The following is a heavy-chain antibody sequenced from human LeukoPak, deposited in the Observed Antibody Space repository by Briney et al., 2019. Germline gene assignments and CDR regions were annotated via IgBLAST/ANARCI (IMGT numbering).Heavy chain of an antibody. CDR3: ARTPPSGIAAARSVDY. CDR1: GGSFSGYY. J-gene: IGHJ4*02. V-gene: IGHV4-34*01. D-gene: IGHD6-13*01. Sequence: SETLSLTCAVYGGSFSGYYWSWIRQPPGKGLEWIGEINHSGSTNYNPSLKSRVTISVDTSKNQFSLKLSSVTAADTAVYYCARTPPSGIAAARSVDYWGQGTLVTVSS. CDR2: INHSGST.